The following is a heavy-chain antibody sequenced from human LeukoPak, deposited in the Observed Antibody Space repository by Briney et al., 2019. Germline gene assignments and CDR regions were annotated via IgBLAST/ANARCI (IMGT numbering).Heavy chain of an antibody. CDR3: AKVVQYTASTGTGLDY. J-gene: IGHJ4*02. Sequence: GVSLRLSCAASGFTFSNYGMHWVRQAPGKGLDWVAVIWYDGSYKYYADSVKGRFTISRDNSKNTLYLQMNSLRAEDTAVYYCAKVVQYTASTGTGLDYWGQGTLVTVSS. D-gene: IGHD6-13*01. V-gene: IGHV3-33*06. CDR1: GFTFSNYG. CDR2: IWYDGSYK.